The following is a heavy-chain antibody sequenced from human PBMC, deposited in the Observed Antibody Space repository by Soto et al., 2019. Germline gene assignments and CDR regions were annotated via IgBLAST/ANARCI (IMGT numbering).Heavy chain of an antibody. V-gene: IGHV3-66*01. Sequence: EVQLVESGGCLVQPGGSLRLSCAASGFTVSSNYMSWVRQAPGKGLEWVSVIYSGGSTYYADSVKGRFTISRDNSKNTLYLQMNSLRAEDTAVYYCARDRRRRWEPMIFDYWGQGTLVTVSS. J-gene: IGHJ4*02. CDR3: ARDRRRRWEPMIFDY. D-gene: IGHD1-26*01. CDR2: IYSGGST. CDR1: GFTVSSNY.